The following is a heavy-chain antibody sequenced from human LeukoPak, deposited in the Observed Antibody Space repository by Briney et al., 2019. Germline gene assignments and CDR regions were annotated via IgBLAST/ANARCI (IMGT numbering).Heavy chain of an antibody. CDR3: ARVQAAHYYYYGMDV. D-gene: IGHD6-6*01. CDR1: GGSISSYY. CDR2: IYYSGST. V-gene: IGHV4-59*01. Sequence: SETLSLTCTVSGGSISSYYWSLIRQPPGKGLEWIGYIYYSGSTNYNPSLKSRATISVDTSKNQFSLKLSSVTAADTAVYYCARVQAAHYYYYGMDVWGQGTTVTVSS. J-gene: IGHJ6*02.